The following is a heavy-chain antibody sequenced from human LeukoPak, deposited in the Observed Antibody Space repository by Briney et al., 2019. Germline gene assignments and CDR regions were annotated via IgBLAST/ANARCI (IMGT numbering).Heavy chain of an antibody. Sequence: PGGSLRLTCAASGFTFSDYYMSWICQAPGKGLEWVAYISSSGSTIYYADSVKGRFTISRDNAKNSLYLQMNSLRAEDTAVYYCARAGYYDILTGYYASFDYWGQGTLVTVSS. CDR1: GFTFSDYY. CDR2: ISSSGSTI. D-gene: IGHD3-9*01. V-gene: IGHV3-11*01. CDR3: ARAGYYDILTGYYASFDY. J-gene: IGHJ4*02.